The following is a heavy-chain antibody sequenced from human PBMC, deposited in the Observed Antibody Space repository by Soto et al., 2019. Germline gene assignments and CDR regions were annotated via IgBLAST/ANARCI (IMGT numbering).Heavy chain of an antibody. D-gene: IGHD2-21*01. CDR1: GGSFSGYY. CDR3: APHKHRDDAFDI. Sequence: VQLQQWGAGLLKPSETLSLTCAVYGGSFSGYYWSWIRQPPGKGLEWIGEINHSGSTNYNPSLKSRVTISVDTSKNQFSLKLSSVTAADTAVYYCAPHKHRDDAFDIWGQGTMVTVSS. V-gene: IGHV4-34*01. CDR2: INHSGST. J-gene: IGHJ3*02.